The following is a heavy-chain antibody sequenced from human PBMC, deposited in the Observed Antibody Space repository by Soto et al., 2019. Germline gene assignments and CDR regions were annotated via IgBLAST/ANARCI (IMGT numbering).Heavy chain of an antibody. CDR1: GGSISSYY. CDR2: IYYSGST. J-gene: IGHJ4*02. V-gene: IGHV4-59*01. D-gene: IGHD3-10*01. CDR3: GRAPKDYYGSGPMGYFDY. Sequence: PSETLSLTCTVSGGSISSYYWSWIRQPPGKGLEWIGYIYYSGSTNYNPSLKSRVTISVDTSKNQFSLKLSSVTAADTAVYYCGRAPKDYYGSGPMGYFDYWGQGTLVTVS.